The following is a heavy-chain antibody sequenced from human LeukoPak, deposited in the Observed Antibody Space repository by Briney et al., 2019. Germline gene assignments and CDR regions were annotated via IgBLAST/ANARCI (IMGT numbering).Heavy chain of an antibody. D-gene: IGHD2-2*01. V-gene: IGHV1-8*01. CDR3: AAGYCSSTSCSYGMDV. J-gene: IGHJ6*02. Sequence: ASVKVSCKASGYTFTSYDINWVRQATGQGLEWMGWMNPNSGNTGYAQKFQGRVTMTRNTSISTAYMELSSLRSENTAVYYCAAGYCSSTSCSYGMDVWGQGTTVTVS. CDR2: MNPNSGNT. CDR1: GYTFTSYD.